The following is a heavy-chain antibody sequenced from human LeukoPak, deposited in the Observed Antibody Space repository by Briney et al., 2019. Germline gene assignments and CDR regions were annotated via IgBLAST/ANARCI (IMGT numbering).Heavy chain of an antibody. Sequence: GGSLRLSCAASGFTFSRYAMSWVRQAPGKGLEWVSEISGSGGSTDYADSVKGRSTISRDNFKNTLHLQMNSLRAEDTDLYYCAKAVSSGGSHYSAVDYWGQGTLVTVSS. CDR3: AKAVSSGGSHYSAVDY. CDR2: ISGSGGST. J-gene: IGHJ4*02. D-gene: IGHD2-15*01. V-gene: IGHV3-23*01. CDR1: GFTFSRYA.